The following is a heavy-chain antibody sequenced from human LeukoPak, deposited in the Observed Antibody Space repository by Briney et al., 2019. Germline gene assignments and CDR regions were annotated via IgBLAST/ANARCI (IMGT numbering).Heavy chain of an antibody. D-gene: IGHD6-19*01. CDR1: GFTFSRYS. J-gene: IGHJ3*02. V-gene: IGHV3-21*01. CDR2: ISSSSSYI. CDR3: ARERKYSSGWYGAFDI. Sequence: GGSLRLSCAASGFTFSRYSMNWVRQAPGKGLEWVSSISSSSSYIYYADSVKGRFTISRDNAKNSLYLQMNSLRAEDTAVYYCARERKYSSGWYGAFDIWGQGTMVTVSS.